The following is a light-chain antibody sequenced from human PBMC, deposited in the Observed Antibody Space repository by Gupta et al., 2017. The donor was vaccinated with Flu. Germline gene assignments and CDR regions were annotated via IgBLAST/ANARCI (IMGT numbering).Light chain of an antibody. Sequence: RSTWRRNNIGSKSGHCYQLKPGQAPGLGDDHHSDRHSGSPARVSGANSGNTATLTTTLTISRVEAGDEADYYCQVWDSSSDRGVFGGGTKLTVL. V-gene: IGLV3-21*02. CDR1: NIGSKS. CDR2: HHS. CDR3: QVWDSSSDRGV. J-gene: IGLJ3*02.